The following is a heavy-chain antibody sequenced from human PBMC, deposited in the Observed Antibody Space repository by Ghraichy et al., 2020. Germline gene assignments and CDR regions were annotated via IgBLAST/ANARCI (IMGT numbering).Heavy chain of an antibody. J-gene: IGHJ4*02. Sequence: GGSLRLSCAASGFTFSTYWMNWVRQAPGKGLEWVANIKQGGSEKYYADSVKGRFTISRDNAKNSLYLQMNSLGAADTAVYYCARAVHGLGANYFDYWGQGTLVTVSS. CDR2: IKQGGSEK. D-gene: IGHD3-16*01. V-gene: IGHV3-7*01. CDR3: ARAVHGLGANYFDY. CDR1: GFTFSTYW.